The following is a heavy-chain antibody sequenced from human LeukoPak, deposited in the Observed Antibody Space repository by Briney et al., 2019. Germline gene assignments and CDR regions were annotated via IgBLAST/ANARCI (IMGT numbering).Heavy chain of an antibody. CDR2: INSDGGST. D-gene: IGHD2-15*01. CDR1: GFTFSSYW. CDR3: AREYCSGGSCYRIDS. J-gene: IGHJ4*02. Sequence: GGSLRLSCAASGFTFSSYWMHWVRQAPGKGLVWVSRINSDGGSTTYADSVKGRFTISRDNAKNSLYLQMNSLRAEDTAVYYCAREYCSGGSCYRIDSWGQGTLVTVSS. V-gene: IGHV3-74*01.